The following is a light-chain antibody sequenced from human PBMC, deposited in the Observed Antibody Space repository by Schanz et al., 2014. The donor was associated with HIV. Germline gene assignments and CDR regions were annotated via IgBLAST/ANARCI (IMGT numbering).Light chain of an antibody. CDR2: SNS. CDR1: TSNIGSNT. V-gene: IGLV1-44*01. J-gene: IGLJ3*02. Sequence: QSVLTQPPSASGTPGQSVTVSCSGSTSNIGSNTVDWFQQLPGTAPKLLIYSNSQRPSGVPARFSGSESGTSASLAISGLQSEDEADYYCAAWDDSLNGPVFGGGTKLTVL. CDR3: AAWDDSLNGPV.